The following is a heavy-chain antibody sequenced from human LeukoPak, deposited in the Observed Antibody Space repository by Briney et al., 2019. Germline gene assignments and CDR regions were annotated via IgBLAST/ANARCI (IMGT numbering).Heavy chain of an antibody. D-gene: IGHD6-19*01. CDR2: IIPIFGTA. CDR3: ARDEIAVADL. J-gene: IGHJ3*01. Sequence: GASVKVSCKASGGTFSSYAISWVRQAPGQGLEWMGGIIPIFGTANYAQKFQGRVTITADKSTSTAYMELSSLRSEDTAVYYGARDEIAVADLWGQGTMVTVSS. V-gene: IGHV1-69*06. CDR1: GGTFSSYA.